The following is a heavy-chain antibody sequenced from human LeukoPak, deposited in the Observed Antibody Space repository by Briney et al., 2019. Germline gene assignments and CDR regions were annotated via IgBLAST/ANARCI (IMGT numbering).Heavy chain of an antibody. D-gene: IGHD6-19*01. CDR2: FSGSGGNT. CDR1: GFTFTSYA. Sequence: GGSLRLSCAASGFTFTSYAMSWVRQAPGKGLEWVSGFSGSGGNTYYAGSVKGRFTISRDNSKNTLHLQMNSLRAEDTAVYYCAKAWGIAVAGAYGYWGQGTLVTVSS. J-gene: IGHJ4*02. CDR3: AKAWGIAVAGAYGY. V-gene: IGHV3-23*01.